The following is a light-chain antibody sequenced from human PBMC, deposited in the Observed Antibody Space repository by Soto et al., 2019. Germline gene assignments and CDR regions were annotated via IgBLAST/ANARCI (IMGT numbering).Light chain of an antibody. Sequence: DIVMTQSPLSLRVTPGEPASISCRSSQSLLSSNGYNYLDWYLQKPVQSPQLLIYLGSNRASGVPDRFSGSGSGTDFTLEISRVEAEDVGIYHCMQALRAPPTFGQGTNVEI. J-gene: IGKJ1*01. CDR2: LGS. V-gene: IGKV2-28*01. CDR1: QSLLSSNGYNY. CDR3: MQALRAPPT.